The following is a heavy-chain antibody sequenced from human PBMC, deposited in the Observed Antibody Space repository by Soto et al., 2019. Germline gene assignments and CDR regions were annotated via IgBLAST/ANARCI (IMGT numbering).Heavy chain of an antibody. D-gene: IGHD1-20*01. Sequence: EVQLLESGGGLVQPGGSLRLSCAASGFTFSSYAMSWVRQAPGKGLEWVSAISGSGGSTYYADSVKGRFTISRDNSKNTLYLQTNSLRAEDTAVYYCANAYNWNDVIDYWGQGTLVTVSS. J-gene: IGHJ4*02. CDR2: ISGSGGST. CDR3: ANAYNWNDVIDY. CDR1: GFTFSSYA. V-gene: IGHV3-23*01.